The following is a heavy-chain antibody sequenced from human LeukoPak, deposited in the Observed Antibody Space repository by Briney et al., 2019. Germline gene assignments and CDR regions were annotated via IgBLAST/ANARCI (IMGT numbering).Heavy chain of an antibody. V-gene: IGHV3-23*01. J-gene: IGHJ4*02. CDR1: GFTFSDYY. D-gene: IGHD4-17*01. CDR2: ISGSGGST. Sequence: GGSLRLSCAASGFTFSDYYMTWIRQPPGKGLEWVSAISGSGGSTYYADSVKGRFTISRDNSKNTLYLQMNSLRAEDTAVYYCAKARGDYGDYYFDYWGQGTLVTVSS. CDR3: AKARGDYGDYYFDY.